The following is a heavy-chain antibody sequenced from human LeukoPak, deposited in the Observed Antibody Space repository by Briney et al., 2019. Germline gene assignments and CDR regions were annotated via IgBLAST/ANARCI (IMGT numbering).Heavy chain of an antibody. J-gene: IGHJ6*02. D-gene: IGHD2-15*01. V-gene: IGHV4-59*08. CDR1: GGSINSYF. CDR2: IYYSGST. Sequence: SETLSLTCTASGGSINSYFWSWIRQPPGKGLEWIGYIYYSGSTNYNPSLRSRVTISVDTSKNQFSLKLSSVTAADTAVYYCARQHCSGGRCYSDYYYGMDVWGQGTTVTVSS. CDR3: ARQHCSGGRCYSDYYYGMDV.